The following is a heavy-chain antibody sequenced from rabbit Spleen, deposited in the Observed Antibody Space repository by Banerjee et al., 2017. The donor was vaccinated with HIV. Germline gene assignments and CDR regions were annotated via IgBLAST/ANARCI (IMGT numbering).Heavy chain of an antibody. V-gene: IGHV1S45*01. J-gene: IGHJ4*01. CDR2: IYGGSSGST. Sequence: QEQLEESGGDLVKPEGSLTLTCTASGFSFSSSYWICWVRQAPGKGLEWIACIYGGSSGSTWYASWVNGRCTISKTSSTTVTLQMTSLTAADTATYFCARDLAGVIGWNFNLWGPGTLVTVS. D-gene: IGHD4-1*01. CDR1: GFSFSSSYW. CDR3: ARDLAGVIGWNFNL.